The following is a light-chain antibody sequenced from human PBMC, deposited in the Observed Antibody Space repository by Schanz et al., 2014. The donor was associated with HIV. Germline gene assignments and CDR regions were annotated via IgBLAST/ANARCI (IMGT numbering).Light chain of an antibody. J-gene: IGKJ1*01. V-gene: IGKV3-20*01. CDR1: QSVSSNY. CDR3: QQYGSSPL. CDR2: GAS. Sequence: DIVLTQSPGTLSLSPGERATLSCRASQSVSSNYLGWYQQKPGQAPRLVIYGASSRATGIPDRFSGSGSGTDFTLTISRLEPEDFAVYYCQQYGSSPLFGQGTKVEIK.